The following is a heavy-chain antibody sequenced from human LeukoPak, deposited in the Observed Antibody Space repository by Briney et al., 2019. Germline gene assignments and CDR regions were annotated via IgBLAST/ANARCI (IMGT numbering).Heavy chain of an antibody. CDR2: IIPIFGTA. CDR3: ARVEYLTDYYYYYMDV. J-gene: IGHJ6*03. CDR1: GGTFSSYA. D-gene: IGHD1-14*01. Sequence: GSSVKVSCKASGGTFSSYAISWVRQAPGQGLEWMGGIIPIFGTANYAQKFQGRVTITTDESTSTAYMELSSLRSEDTAVYYCARVEYLTDYYYYYMDVWGKGTTVTVSS. V-gene: IGHV1-69*05.